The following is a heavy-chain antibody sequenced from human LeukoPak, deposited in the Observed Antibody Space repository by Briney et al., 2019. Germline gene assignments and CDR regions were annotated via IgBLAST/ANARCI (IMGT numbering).Heavy chain of an antibody. V-gene: IGHV1-69*06. CDR2: IIPISGTT. CDR1: GGTFTSYA. D-gene: IGHD3-3*01. J-gene: IGHJ5*02. CDR3: ARDDGYYDFWSGSRWFDP. Sequence: ALVKVSCKTSGGTFTSYAITWVRQAPGQGLEWMGKIIPISGTTNYAQKFQGRVTITADKSTSTAYMELSSLRSEDTAVYYCARDDGYYDFWSGSRWFDPWGQGTLVTVSS.